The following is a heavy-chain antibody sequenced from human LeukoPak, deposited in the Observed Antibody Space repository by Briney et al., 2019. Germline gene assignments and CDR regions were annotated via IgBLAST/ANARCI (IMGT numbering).Heavy chain of an antibody. CDR1: GFSFSDYS. CDR2: ISSGGTYM. D-gene: IGHD3-10*01. CDR3: ARDKGDGSGRTYGF. Sequence: PGGSLRLSCAASGFSFSDYSLTWVRQAPGKGLEWVSSISSGGTYMYYSVSVKGRFTISRDNAKKSVYLQMNSLRDDDTAVYYCARDKGDGSGRTYGFWGQGTLVIVSS. V-gene: IGHV3-21*01. J-gene: IGHJ4*02.